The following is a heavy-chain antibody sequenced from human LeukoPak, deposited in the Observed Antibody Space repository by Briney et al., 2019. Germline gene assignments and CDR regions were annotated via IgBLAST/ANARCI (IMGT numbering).Heavy chain of an antibody. CDR3: ASHLGVYSSSSFDY. V-gene: IGHV3-23*01. D-gene: IGHD6-6*01. Sequence: GGSLRLSCAASGFTFSNYAMSWVRQAPGKGLEWVSAISGSGGSTYYADSVKGRFTISRDNSKNTLYLQMSGLRVEDTAVYYCASHLGVYSSSSFDYWGQGTLVTVSS. J-gene: IGHJ4*02. CDR2: ISGSGGST. CDR1: GFTFSNYA.